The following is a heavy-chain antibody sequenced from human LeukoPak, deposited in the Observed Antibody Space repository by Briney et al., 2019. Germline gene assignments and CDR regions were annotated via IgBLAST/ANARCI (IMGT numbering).Heavy chain of an antibody. CDR2: NNHSGST. Sequence: SETLSLTCAVSGGSFSGYYWSWIRQPPGKGLEWIGENNHSGSTNYNPSLKSRVTISVDTSKNQFSLKLSSVTAADTAVYYCARPITGTDYGGGNWFDPWGQGTLVTVSS. J-gene: IGHJ5*02. CDR1: GGSFSGYY. V-gene: IGHV4-34*01. CDR3: ARPITGTDYGGGNWFDP. D-gene: IGHD1-7*01.